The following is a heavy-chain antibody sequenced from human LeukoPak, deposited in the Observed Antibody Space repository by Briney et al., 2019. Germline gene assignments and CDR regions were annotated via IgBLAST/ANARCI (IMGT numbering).Heavy chain of an antibody. CDR3: AKLEPRRGVKL. CDR1: GFTFGSYG. J-gene: IGHJ4*02. V-gene: IGHV3-23*01. D-gene: IGHD3-10*01. Sequence: GALRLSCAASGFTFGSYGMNWVRPAPGKGLEWVSAISGSGGSTYYADSVKGRFTISRDNSKNTLYLQMNSLRAEDTAVYYCAKLEPRRGVKLWGQGTLVTVSS. CDR2: ISGSGGST.